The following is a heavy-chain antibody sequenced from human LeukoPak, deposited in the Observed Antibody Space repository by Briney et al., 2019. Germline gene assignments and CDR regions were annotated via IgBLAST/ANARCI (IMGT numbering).Heavy chain of an antibody. CDR3: AKDRSGSYSGFDY. CDR2: ISGSGGST. CDR1: GFTFSSYA. V-gene: IGHV3-23*01. J-gene: IGHJ4*02. Sequence: PGGSLRLSCAASGFTFSSYAMSWVRQAPGKGLEWFSVISGSGGSTYYADSVKGRFTISRDSSKNTLYLQMNSLRAEDTAVYYCAKDRSGSYSGFDYWGQGTLVTVSS. D-gene: IGHD1-26*01.